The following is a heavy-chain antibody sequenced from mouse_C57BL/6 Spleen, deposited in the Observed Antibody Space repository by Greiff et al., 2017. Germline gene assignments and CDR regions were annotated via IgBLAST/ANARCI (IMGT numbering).Heavy chain of an antibody. D-gene: IGHD2-1*01. CDR2: ISRGSGTT. V-gene: IGHV5-17*01. Sequence: EVQLVESGGGLVKPGGSLKLSCAASGFTFSDYGMHWVRQAPEKGLEWVAYISRGSGTTNYADTVKGRFTISRDNAKNTQFLQMTSLRSEDTAVYYCARLYGNYLYYFDYWGQGTALTVSS. CDR1: GFTFSDYG. CDR3: ARLYGNYLYYFDY. J-gene: IGHJ2*01.